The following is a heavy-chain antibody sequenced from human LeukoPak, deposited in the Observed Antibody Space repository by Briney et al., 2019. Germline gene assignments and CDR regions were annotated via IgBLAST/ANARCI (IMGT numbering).Heavy chain of an antibody. CDR1: GYTFTGHY. CDR3: ARGAYYHDSSEGYDY. Sequence: GASVKVCCRASGYTFTGHYMHWVRQAPGQGLEWMGWINPNSGGTNYAQKFQGRVTMTRDTSISTAYMELSRLRSDDTAVYYCARGAYYHDSSEGYDYWGQGTLVTVSS. V-gene: IGHV1-2*02. J-gene: IGHJ4*02. CDR2: INPNSGGT. D-gene: IGHD3-22*01.